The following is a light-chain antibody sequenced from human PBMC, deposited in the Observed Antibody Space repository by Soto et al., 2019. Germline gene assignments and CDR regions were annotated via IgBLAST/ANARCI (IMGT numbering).Light chain of an antibody. Sequence: DIQMTQSPSSPSASVGDRVTITCRASQSISSYLNWYQQKPGKAPKLLIYAASSLQSGVPSRFSGSGSGTDFTLTISSLQPEDFATYYCQQSYSTPVFGQGTKLEIK. CDR3: QQSYSTPV. CDR2: AAS. J-gene: IGKJ2*01. V-gene: IGKV1-39*01. CDR1: QSISSY.